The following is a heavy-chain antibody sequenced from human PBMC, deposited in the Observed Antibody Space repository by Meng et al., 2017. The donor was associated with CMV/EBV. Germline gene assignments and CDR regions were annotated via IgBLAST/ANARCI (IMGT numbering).Heavy chain of an antibody. Sequence: ASVKVSCKASGYTFTGYYMHWVRQAPGQGLEWMGWISAYNGNTNYAQKLQGRVTMTTDTSTSTAYMELRSLRSDDTAVYYCARDDLRKGIHLRNYYYGMDVWGQGTTVTVSS. J-gene: IGHJ6*02. V-gene: IGHV1-18*04. D-gene: IGHD3-3*02. CDR3: ARDDLRKGIHLRNYYYGMDV. CDR1: GYTFTGYY. CDR2: ISAYNGNT.